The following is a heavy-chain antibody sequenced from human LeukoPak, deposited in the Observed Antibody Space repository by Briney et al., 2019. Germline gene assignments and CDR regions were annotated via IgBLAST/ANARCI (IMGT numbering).Heavy chain of an antibody. D-gene: IGHD5-12*01. J-gene: IGHJ4*02. V-gene: IGHV3-23*01. CDR2: ISGSSGST. Sequence: GGSLRLSCAASGFTFSSYAMSWVRQAPGKGLEWVSAISGSSGSTYYADSVKGRFTISRDNSKNTLYLQMNSLRAEDTAVYYCAKSIVATGCLDYWGQGTLVIVSS. CDR3: AKSIVATGCLDY. CDR1: GFTFSSYA.